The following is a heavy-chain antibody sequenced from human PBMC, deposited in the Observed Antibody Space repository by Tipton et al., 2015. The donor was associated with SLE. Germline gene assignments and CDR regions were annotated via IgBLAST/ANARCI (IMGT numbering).Heavy chain of an antibody. J-gene: IGHJ4*02. CDR2: IKEDGSEK. CDR3: ARGKNYFDY. V-gene: IGHV3-7*01. CDR1: GFTFNNYA. Sequence: GSLRLSCGASGFTFNNYAMNWVRQTPGKGLEWVANIKEDGSEKHYVDSVKDRLTISRDNAKKSLYLQMSSLRAEDTAVYYCARGKNYFDYWGQGTLVTVSS.